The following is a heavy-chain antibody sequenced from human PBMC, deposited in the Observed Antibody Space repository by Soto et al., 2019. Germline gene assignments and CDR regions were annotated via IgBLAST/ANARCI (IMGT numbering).Heavy chain of an antibody. J-gene: IGHJ6*02. D-gene: IGHD3-10*01. V-gene: IGHV1-69*13. Sequence: GASVKVSCKASGGTFSSYAISWVRQAPGQGLEWMGGIIPIFGTANYAQKFQGRVTITADESTSTAYMELSSLRSEDTAVYYCAXDPVNNTYYYGSGRYYYGMDVWGQGTTVTVSS. CDR1: GGTFSSYA. CDR2: IIPIFGTA. CDR3: AXDPVNNTYYYGSGRYYYGMDV.